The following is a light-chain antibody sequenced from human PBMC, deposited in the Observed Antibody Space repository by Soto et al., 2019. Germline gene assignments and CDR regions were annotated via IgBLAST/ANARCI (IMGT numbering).Light chain of an antibody. J-gene: IGKJ5*01. CDR3: QQANSFPIT. V-gene: IGKV1-33*01. CDR2: DAS. CDR1: QNINNY. Sequence: DIQMTQSPSSLSASVGDRVTITCQASQNINNYLNWYQQKPGRAPRLLIYDASNLEAGVPSRFRGSGSGTDFTFTISRLQPEDIATYFCQQANSFPITFGQGTRLEI.